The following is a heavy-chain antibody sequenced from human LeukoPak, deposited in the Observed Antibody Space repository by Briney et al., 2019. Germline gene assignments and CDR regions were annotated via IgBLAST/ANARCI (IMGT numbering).Heavy chain of an antibody. CDR3: AKGPYGGPDY. CDR1: GFTFSTSG. CDR2: ISYDGSNK. J-gene: IGHJ4*02. V-gene: IGHV3-30*18. Sequence: GRSLRLFCAASGFTFSTSGMHWVRQAPGKGLEWVAVISYDGSNKYYADSVKGRFTISRDNSKNTLYLQMNSLSAEDTAVYYCAKGPYGGPDYWGQGTLVTVSS. D-gene: IGHD4-23*01.